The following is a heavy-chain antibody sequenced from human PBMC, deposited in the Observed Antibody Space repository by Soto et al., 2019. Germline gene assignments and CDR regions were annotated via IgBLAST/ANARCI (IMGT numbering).Heavy chain of an antibody. V-gene: IGHV4-4*07. CDR2: IYTSGST. Sequence: QVQLQESGPGLVKPSETLSLTCTVSGGSISSYYWSWIRQPAGKGLEWIGRIYTSGSTNYNPSLKSRVTMSVYTSKNQFSLKLSSVTAADTAVYYCARDSPYGNTYYYYYGMDVWGQGTTVTVSS. CDR3: ARDSPYGNTYYYYYGMDV. CDR1: GGSISSYY. J-gene: IGHJ6*02. D-gene: IGHD4-17*01.